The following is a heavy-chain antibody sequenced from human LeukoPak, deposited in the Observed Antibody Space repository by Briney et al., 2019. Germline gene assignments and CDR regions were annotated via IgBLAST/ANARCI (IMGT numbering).Heavy chain of an antibody. J-gene: IGHJ5*02. CDR3: TRDCSGGTCRFDP. CDR1: GYPFSSYG. Sequence: ASVKVSCKASGYPFSSYGMSWVRQAPGQGLEWMGWISIFNGNTKYSQALQDRVTVTTDTSTNTAYMELRSLRSDDTAVYYCTRDCSGGTCRFDPWGQGTLVIVSS. CDR2: ISIFNGNT. D-gene: IGHD2-15*01. V-gene: IGHV1-18*01.